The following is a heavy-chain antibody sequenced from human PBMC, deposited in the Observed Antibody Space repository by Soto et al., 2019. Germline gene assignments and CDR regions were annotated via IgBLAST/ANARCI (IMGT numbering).Heavy chain of an antibody. V-gene: IGHV1-18*04. CDR1: GYTFTSYG. Sequence: ASVKVSCKASGYTFTSYGISWVRQAPGQGLEWMGWISAYNGNTNYAQKLQGRVTMTTDTSTSTAYMELRSLRSDDTAVYYCARDGPYYYDSSGYGMGYWGQGTLVTVSS. CDR2: ISAYNGNT. CDR3: ARDGPYYYDSSGYGMGY. J-gene: IGHJ4*02. D-gene: IGHD3-22*01.